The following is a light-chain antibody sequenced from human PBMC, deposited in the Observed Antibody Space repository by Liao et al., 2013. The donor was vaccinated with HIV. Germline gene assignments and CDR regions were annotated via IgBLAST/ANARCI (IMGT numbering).Light chain of an antibody. V-gene: IGLV3-1*01. Sequence: SYELTQPPSVSVSPGQTATITCSGDKVGDKYVSWHQQRPGQSPVLVIYQDTKRPSGIPERFSGSNSGNTATLSISRVEAGDEADYYCQVWDSNSDHPYVFGTGTKVTVL. CDR3: QVWDSNSDHPYV. CDR2: QDT. J-gene: IGLJ1*01. CDR1: KVGDKY.